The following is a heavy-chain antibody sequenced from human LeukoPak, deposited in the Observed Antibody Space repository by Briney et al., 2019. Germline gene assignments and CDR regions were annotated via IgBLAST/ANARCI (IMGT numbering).Heavy chain of an antibody. J-gene: IGHJ4*02. CDR3: ATRYASGPIADY. CDR2: ISSSGSTI. D-gene: IGHD3-10*01. CDR1: GFTFSSYS. V-gene: IGHV3-48*04. Sequence: PGGSLRLSCAASGFTFSSYSMNWVRQAPGKGLEWVSYISSSGSTICYADSVKGRFTISRDNAKNSLYLQMNSLRAEDTALYYCATRYASGPIADYWGQGTLVTVSS.